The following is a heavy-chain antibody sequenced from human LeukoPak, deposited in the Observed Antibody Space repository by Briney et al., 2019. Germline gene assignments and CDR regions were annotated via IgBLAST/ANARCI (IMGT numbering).Heavy chain of an antibody. J-gene: IGHJ5*02. CDR2: MNPNSGNT. Sequence: ASVKVSCKASGYTLTSYDINWVRQATGQGLEWMGWMNPNSGNTGYAQKLQGRVTMTTDTSTSTAYMELRSLRSDDTAVYYCARDRGGRYYYDAFDPWGQGALVTVSS. CDR1: GYTLTSYD. D-gene: IGHD3-22*01. CDR3: ARDRGGRYYYDAFDP. V-gene: IGHV1-8*02.